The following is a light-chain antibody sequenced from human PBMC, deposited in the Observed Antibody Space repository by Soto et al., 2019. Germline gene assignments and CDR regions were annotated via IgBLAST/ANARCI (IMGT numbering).Light chain of an antibody. V-gene: IGLV2-14*03. CDR2: HVS. CDR3: SSYPSSSTHVV. CDR1: SSDVGGYNS. Sequence: QSALTQPASVSGSPGQSITISCTGNSSDVGGYNSVSWYQQHPGKAPKLMIYHVSNRPSGVSNRFSGSKSGNTASLTISGLQAEDEADYYCSSYPSSSTHVVFGGGTKLTVL. J-gene: IGLJ2*01.